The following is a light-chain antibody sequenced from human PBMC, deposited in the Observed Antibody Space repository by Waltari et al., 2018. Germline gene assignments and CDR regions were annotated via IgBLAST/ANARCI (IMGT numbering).Light chain of an antibody. J-gene: IGLJ2*01. Sequence: SYELTQPPSVSVSPGQTATITCSGAKLGDKFASWYQQKPGQSPVLFIYQDNKRPSGCPERFSGSTSGNTATLTISGTQAMDEADYYCQAWDSSTVVFGGGTRLTVL. CDR1: KLGDKF. CDR2: QDN. V-gene: IGLV3-1*01. CDR3: QAWDSSTVV.